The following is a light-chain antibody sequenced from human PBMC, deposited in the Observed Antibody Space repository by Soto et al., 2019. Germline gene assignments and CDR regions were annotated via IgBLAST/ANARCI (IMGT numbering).Light chain of an antibody. CDR2: GAA. J-gene: IGKJ3*01. CDR3: QQYGRSPFT. Sequence: EIVLTQSPGTLSLSPGERATLSCRASQSVSSSFLAWYQQKTGHAPRLLIYGAASRATGIPDRFSGGGSGTDFTLTISRLEPEDFAVYYCQQYGRSPFTFGPGTKVDIK. V-gene: IGKV3-20*01. CDR1: QSVSSSF.